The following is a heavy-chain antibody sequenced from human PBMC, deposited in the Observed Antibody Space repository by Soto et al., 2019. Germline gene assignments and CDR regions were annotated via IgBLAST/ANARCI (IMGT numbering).Heavy chain of an antibody. J-gene: IGHJ6*02. CDR1: GFTFSSYS. Sequence: GGSLRLSCAASGFTFSSYSMNWVRQAPGKGLEWVSSISSSSSYIYYADSVKGRFTISRDNAKNSLYLQMNSLRAEDTAVYYCARDQGDIVVVVAATRYYYYGMDVWGQGTTVTVSS. V-gene: IGHV3-21*01. CDR3: ARDQGDIVVVVAATRYYYYGMDV. D-gene: IGHD2-15*01. CDR2: ISSSSSYI.